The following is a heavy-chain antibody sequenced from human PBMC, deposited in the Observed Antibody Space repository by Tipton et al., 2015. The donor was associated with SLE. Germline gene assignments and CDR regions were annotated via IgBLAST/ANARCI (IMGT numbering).Heavy chain of an antibody. CDR1: GGSFSGYH. CDR3: ARAPPGNFWSAYYSGSPFDY. J-gene: IGHJ4*02. D-gene: IGHD3-3*01. Sequence: LRLSCAVYGGSFSGYHWTWIRQPPGKGLEWIGEVYHSGRTDSNPSLKSRVTISVDTSKNQFSLNLTSVTAADTAVYYCARAPPGNFWSAYYSGSPFDYWGQGTLVTVSP. CDR2: VYHSGRT. V-gene: IGHV4-34*01.